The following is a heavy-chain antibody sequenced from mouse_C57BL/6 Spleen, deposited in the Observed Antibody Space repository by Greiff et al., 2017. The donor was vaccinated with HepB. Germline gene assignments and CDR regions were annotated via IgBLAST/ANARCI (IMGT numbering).Heavy chain of an antibody. Sequence: VKLQQPGAELVMPGASVKLSCKASGYTFTSYWMHWVKQRPGQGLEWIGEIDPSDSYTNYNQKFKGKSTLTVDKSSSTAYMQLSSLTSEDSAVYYCARGDYYGSRDYWGQGTTLTVSS. CDR3: ARGDYYGSRDY. V-gene: IGHV1-69*01. CDR1: GYTFTSYW. D-gene: IGHD1-1*01. J-gene: IGHJ2*01. CDR2: IDPSDSYT.